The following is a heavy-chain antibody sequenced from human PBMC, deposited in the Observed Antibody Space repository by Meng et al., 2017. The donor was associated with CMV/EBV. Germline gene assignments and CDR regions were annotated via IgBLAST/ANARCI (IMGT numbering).Heavy chain of an antibody. CDR2: ISYDGSNK. CDR3: ASRIAARRRVYDAFDI. D-gene: IGHD6-6*01. CDR1: GFTFSSYA. V-gene: IGHV3-30-3*01. J-gene: IGHJ3*02. Sequence: GESLKISCAASGFTFSSYAMHWVRQAPGKGLEWVAVISYDGSNKYYADSVKGRFTISRDNSKNTLYLQMNSLRAEDTAVYYCASRIAARRRVYDAFDIWGQGTMVT.